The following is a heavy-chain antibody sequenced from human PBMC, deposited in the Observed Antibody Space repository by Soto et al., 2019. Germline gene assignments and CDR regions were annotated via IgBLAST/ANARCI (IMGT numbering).Heavy chain of an antibody. Sequence: QVQLVQSGAEVKKPGDSVKVSCKASGYTFTSYGISWVRQAPGQGLEWMGWISAYNANTNYAQKLQGRVTMTTDTSTSTSYMQLRSLRSDDTAVYFCARDRLGATGDYWGQVTLVTVSS. J-gene: IGHJ4*02. CDR1: GYTFTSYG. CDR3: ARDRLGATGDY. V-gene: IGHV1-18*01. CDR2: ISAYNANT. D-gene: IGHD1-26*01.